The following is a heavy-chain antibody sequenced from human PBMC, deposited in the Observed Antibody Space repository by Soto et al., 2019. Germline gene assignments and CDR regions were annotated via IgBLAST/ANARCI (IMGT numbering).Heavy chain of an antibody. CDR2: INSDGSST. V-gene: IGHV3-74*01. J-gene: IGHJ6*02. CDR3: ASPYMYSSGLYFYGMDV. CDR1: GFTFSSYW. D-gene: IGHD6-19*01. Sequence: EVQLVESGGGLVQPGGSLRLSCAASGFTFSSYWMHWVRQAPGKGLVWVSRINSDGSSTSYAESVKGRFTIYRDNAKNKVYLQMNSLRAEDTAVYYCASPYMYSSGLYFYGMDVWGQGTTVTVSS.